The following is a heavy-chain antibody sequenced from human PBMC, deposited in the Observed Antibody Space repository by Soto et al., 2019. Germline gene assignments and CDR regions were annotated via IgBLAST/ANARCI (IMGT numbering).Heavy chain of an antibody. CDR3: ARDLWGYCGTDCYPLDV. CDR2: MYNTGST. J-gene: IGHJ6*02. D-gene: IGHD2-21*02. Sequence: QVQLQESGPGLVKPSETLSLTCTVSGGSISRYYWSWIWQPPGKGLEWIGYMYNTGSTVYNPPFKSRVTISVDTSKNQCSLKLHSVTAADTAVYYCARDLWGYCGTDCYPLDVWGQGTTVTVSS. V-gene: IGHV4-59*01. CDR1: GGSISRYY.